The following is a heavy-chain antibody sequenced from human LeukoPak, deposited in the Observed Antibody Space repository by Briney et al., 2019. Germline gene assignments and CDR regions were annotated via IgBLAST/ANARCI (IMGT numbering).Heavy chain of an antibody. CDR3: ARGELAAILYDY. V-gene: IGHV4-30-2*01. CDR2: IYHSGST. D-gene: IGHD2-15*01. CDR1: GGSISSGGYY. J-gene: IGHJ4*02. Sequence: SGTLSLTCAVSGGSISSGGYYWSWIRQPPGKGLEWIGYIYHSGSTYYNPSLKSRVTISVDRSKNQFSLKLSSVTAADTAVYYCARGELAAILYDYWGQGTLVTDSS.